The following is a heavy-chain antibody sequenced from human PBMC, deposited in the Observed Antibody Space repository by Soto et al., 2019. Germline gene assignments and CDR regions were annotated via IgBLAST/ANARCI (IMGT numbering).Heavy chain of an antibody. V-gene: IGHV2-5*02. CDR2: IYWDDDK. CDR3: AHIPNYYQYDWFDP. D-gene: IGHD3-16*01. J-gene: IGHJ5*02. CDR1: GFSLTTRGVG. Sequence: QITLKESGPTLVKPTQTFTLTCTFSGFSLTTRGVGVGWIRQPPGKALECLALIYWDDDKRYSPSLQSRLSITKDTSKNQVVLTMTHVDPVDTATYYCAHIPNYYQYDWFDPWGQGTLVSVSS.